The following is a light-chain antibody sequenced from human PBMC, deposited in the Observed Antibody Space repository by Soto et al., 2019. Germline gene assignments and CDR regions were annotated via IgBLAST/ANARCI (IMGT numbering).Light chain of an antibody. CDR3: AAWDSSLNGVL. Sequence: QLVLTQPPSASGTPGQSVIISCSGSSSNIGSNTVNWYQQLPGSAPRVVMYSNNQRPSGVPARFSGSRSGTSASLAIRGLQSEDEADYYCAAWDSSLNGVLFGGGTKLTVL. CDR1: SSNIGSNT. J-gene: IGLJ2*01. V-gene: IGLV1-44*01. CDR2: SNN.